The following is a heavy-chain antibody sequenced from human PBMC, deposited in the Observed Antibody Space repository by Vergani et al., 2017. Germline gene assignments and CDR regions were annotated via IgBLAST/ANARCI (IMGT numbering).Heavy chain of an antibody. CDR1: GFTFSSYG. Sequence: QVQLVESGGGVVQPGGSLRLSCAASGFTFSSYGMHWVRQAPGKGLEWVAFIRYDGSNKYYADSVKGRFTISRDNSKNTLYLQMNSLRAEDTAVYYCAKTIDLIVAGVDYWGQGTLVTVSS. CDR3: AKTIDLIVAGVDY. D-gene: IGHD3-22*01. J-gene: IGHJ4*02. CDR2: IRYDGSNK. V-gene: IGHV3-30*02.